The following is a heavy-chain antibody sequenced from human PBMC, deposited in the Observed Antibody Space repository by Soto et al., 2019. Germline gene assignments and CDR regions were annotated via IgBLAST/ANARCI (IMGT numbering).Heavy chain of an antibody. V-gene: IGHV4-59*08. CDR3: ARVAITVGGVIPVTYGLDV. J-gene: IGHJ6*02. Sequence: SETLSLTCTVSGGSISSYYWSWIRQPPGKGLEWIGYIYYSGSTNYNPSLKSRVTISVDTSKNQFSLKLSSVTAADTAVYYCARVAITVGGVIPVTYGLDVWGQGTTVT. CDR1: GGSISSYY. D-gene: IGHD3-16*02. CDR2: IYYSGST.